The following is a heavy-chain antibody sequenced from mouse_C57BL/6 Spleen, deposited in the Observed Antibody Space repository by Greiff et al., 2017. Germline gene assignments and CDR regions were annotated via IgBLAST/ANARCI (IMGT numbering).Heavy chain of an antibody. CDR2: INYDGSST. CDR3: ARDTGIYYDGGGYFEV. J-gene: IGHJ1*03. CDR1: GFTFSDYY. V-gene: IGHV5-16*01. D-gene: IGHD1-1*01. Sequence: EVQVVESEGGLVQPGSSMKLSCTASGFTFSDYYMAWVRQVPEKGLEWVANINYDGSSTYYLDSLKSRFIISRDNAKNILYLQRSSLKSEDTATYDCARDTGIYYDGGGYFEVWGTGTTVTVSS.